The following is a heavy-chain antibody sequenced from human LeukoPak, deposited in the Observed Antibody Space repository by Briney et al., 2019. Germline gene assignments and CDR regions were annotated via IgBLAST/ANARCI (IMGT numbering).Heavy chain of an antibody. CDR2: IQSDGSII. J-gene: IGHJ4*02. D-gene: IGHD1-26*01. CDR1: GFTFSNYW. Sequence: PGGSLRLSCAASGFTFSNYWIHWVRQAPGKGLVWVSRIQSDGSIINYADSVKGRFTIFRDNAKNTVYLQMNSLRAEDTAVHYCARDGPWERVDFDYWGQGTLVTVSS. CDR3: ARDGPWERVDFDY. V-gene: IGHV3-74*01.